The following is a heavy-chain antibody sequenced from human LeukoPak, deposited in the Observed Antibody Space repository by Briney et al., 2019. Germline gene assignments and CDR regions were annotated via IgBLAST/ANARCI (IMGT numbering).Heavy chain of an antibody. CDR3: ARDGVSGHFDY. D-gene: IGHD3-3*01. CDR2: IDPSNGNI. J-gene: IGHJ4*01. V-gene: IGHV1-18*01. CDR1: GHTFNSYG. Sequence: GAPVKVSCKASGHTFNSYGICWVRQAPGQGLEWIGWIDPSNGNIKYAEKLQGRVTMTTDTSTSTAYMDLRSLRSDDTAVYYCARDGVSGHFDYWGRGTLVTVSS.